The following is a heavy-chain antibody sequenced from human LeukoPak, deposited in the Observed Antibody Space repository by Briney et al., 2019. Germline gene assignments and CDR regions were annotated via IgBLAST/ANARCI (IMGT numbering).Heavy chain of an antibody. CDR3: ARDRGYVDV. D-gene: IGHD3-10*01. Sequence: TGGSLRLSCAASGFTFSSYWMSWVRQAPGKGLEYVSAISSNGGSTYYANSVKGRFTISRDNSKNTLYLQMGSLRAEDMAVYYCARDRGYVDVWGKGTTVTVSS. CDR1: GFTFSSYW. V-gene: IGHV3-64*01. J-gene: IGHJ6*04. CDR2: ISSNGGST.